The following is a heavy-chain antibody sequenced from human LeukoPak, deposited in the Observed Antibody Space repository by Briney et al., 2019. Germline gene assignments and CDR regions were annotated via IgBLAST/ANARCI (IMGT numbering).Heavy chain of an antibody. D-gene: IGHD2-2*01. CDR2: MNPNSGNT. Sequence: ASVKVSCKASGYTFTSYDINWVRQATGQGLEWMGWMNPNSGNTGYAQKFQGRVTITRNTSISTAYMELSSLRSEDTAVYYCARGRRCSSTRCFREWFDPWGQGTLVTVSS. V-gene: IGHV1-8*03. CDR3: ARGRRCSSTRCFREWFDP. CDR1: GYTFTSYD. J-gene: IGHJ5*02.